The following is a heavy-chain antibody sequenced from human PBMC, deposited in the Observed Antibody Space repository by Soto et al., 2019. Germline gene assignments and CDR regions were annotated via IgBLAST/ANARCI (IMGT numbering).Heavy chain of an antibody. V-gene: IGHV3-74*01. CDR3: ERKISVDYYSWVFDH. CDR1: AFTFKNHW. CDR2: INGDGSFT. Sequence: GGSLRLSCAASAFTFKNHWMHWVRQVPGKGPVWVSRINGDGSFTSYADAVKGRFTISRDNAKNTLSLQMNSLRAEDTAVYYFERKISVDYYSWVFDHGAQGTPATVS. J-gene: IGHJ4*02. D-gene: IGHD3-10*01.